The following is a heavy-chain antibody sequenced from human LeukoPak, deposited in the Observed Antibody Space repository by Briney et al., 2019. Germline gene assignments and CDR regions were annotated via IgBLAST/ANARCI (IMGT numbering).Heavy chain of an antibody. CDR2: ISSSSSYI. CDR1: GFTFSSYS. CDR3: ARDKIVGATNFDY. V-gene: IGHV3-21*01. J-gene: IGHJ4*02. Sequence: GGSLRLSCAASGFTFSSYSMNWVRQAPGKGLEWVSSISSSSSYIYYADSVKGRFTISRDNAKNSLYLQMNSLRAEDTAVYYCARDKIVGATNFDYWGQGTLVTVSS. D-gene: IGHD1-26*01.